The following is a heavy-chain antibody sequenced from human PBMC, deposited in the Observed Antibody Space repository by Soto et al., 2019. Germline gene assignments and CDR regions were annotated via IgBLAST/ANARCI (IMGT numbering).Heavy chain of an antibody. CDR1: GGTFSSYA. CDR2: IIPIFGTA. CDR3: ATGRITMIVVVDYFDY. V-gene: IGHV1-69*13. J-gene: IGHJ4*02. D-gene: IGHD3-22*01. Sequence: SVKVSCKASGGTFSSYAISWVRQAPGQGLEWMGGIIPIFGTANYAQKFQGRVTITADESTSTAYMELSSLRSEDTAVYYCATGRITMIVVVDYFDYWGQGTLVTVSS.